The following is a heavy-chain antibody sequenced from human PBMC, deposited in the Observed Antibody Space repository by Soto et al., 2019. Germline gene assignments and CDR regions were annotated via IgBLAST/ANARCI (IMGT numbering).Heavy chain of an antibody. CDR3: ARGRDDGYNVDY. J-gene: IGHJ4*02. D-gene: IGHD5-12*01. CDR1: GGSISSGGYY. V-gene: IGHV4-31*03. CDR2: IYYSGST. Sequence: SETLSLTCTVSGGSISSGGYYWSWIRQHPGKGLEWIGYIYYSGSTYYNPSLKSRVTISVDTSKNQFSLKLSSVTAADTDVYYCARGRDDGYNVDYWGQGTLVTVSS.